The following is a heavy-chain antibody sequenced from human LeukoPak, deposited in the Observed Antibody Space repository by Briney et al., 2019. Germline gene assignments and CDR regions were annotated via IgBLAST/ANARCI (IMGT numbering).Heavy chain of an antibody. CDR3: ARATATYSVSPGALDI. J-gene: IGHJ3*02. CDR2: VSSSGSTK. Sequence: GGSLRLSCAASGFSFSDYFMTWIRQAPGKGLEWISYVSSSGSTKYYADSVKGRFTISRDNAEKSLYLQMNSLRAEDPAISYCARATATYSVSPGALDIWGQGTMVIVSS. D-gene: IGHD1-26*01. V-gene: IGHV3-11*04. CDR1: GFSFSDYF.